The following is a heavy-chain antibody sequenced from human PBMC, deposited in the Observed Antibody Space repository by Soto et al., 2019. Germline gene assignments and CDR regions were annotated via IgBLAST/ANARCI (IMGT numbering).Heavy chain of an antibody. Sequence: GESLKISCKGSGYSFTSYWIGWVRQMPGKGLEWMGIIYPGDSDTRYSPSFQGQVTISADKSISTAYLQWSSLKASDTAMYYCASKGDHYDSSGYPTGDAFDIWGQGTMVTVSS. CDR2: IYPGDSDT. CDR3: ASKGDHYDSSGYPTGDAFDI. CDR1: GYSFTSYW. J-gene: IGHJ3*02. D-gene: IGHD3-22*01. V-gene: IGHV5-51*01.